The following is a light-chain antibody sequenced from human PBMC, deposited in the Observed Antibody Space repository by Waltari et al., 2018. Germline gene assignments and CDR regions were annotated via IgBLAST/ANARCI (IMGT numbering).Light chain of an antibody. CDR1: QSIHSW. Sequence: DIQMTQSPSTLSASIGDRVTFTCRASQSIHSWLAWYQQKPGKAPKLLIDKASNLDSGVPSRFSGSGSGTEFTVTISSLQPDDLATYYCQQYDSFPYTFGQGTKLEIK. V-gene: IGKV1-5*03. CDR3: QQYDSFPYT. CDR2: KAS. J-gene: IGKJ2*01.